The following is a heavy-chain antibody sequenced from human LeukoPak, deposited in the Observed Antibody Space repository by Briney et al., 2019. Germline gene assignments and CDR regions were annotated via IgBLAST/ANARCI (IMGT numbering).Heavy chain of an antibody. V-gene: IGHV4-59*01. CDR3: ASPRYTGSYSTIDF. CDR1: GVSISSYY. J-gene: IGHJ4*02. D-gene: IGHD1-26*01. CDR2: ISYSGST. Sequence: SETLSLNCTVSGVSISSYYWSWLRQPPGKGLEWFGYISYSGSTNYNPSLKSRVTISLDTSKNQFSLKLSSVTAADTAMYYCASPRYTGSYSTIDFWGQGTLVTVSS.